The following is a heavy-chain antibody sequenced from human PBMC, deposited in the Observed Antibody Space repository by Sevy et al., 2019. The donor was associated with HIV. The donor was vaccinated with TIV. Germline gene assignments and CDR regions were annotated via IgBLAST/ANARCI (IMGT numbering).Heavy chain of an antibody. CDR1: GGSISSGGYS. Sequence: SETLSLTCAVSGGSISSGGYSWSWIRQPPGKGLEWIGYIYHSGSTYYNPSLKSRVTISVDRSKNKFSLKLSSVTAADTAVYYCARGLYYYDSAGYKNWFDPWGQGTLVTVSS. CDR2: IYHSGST. D-gene: IGHD3-22*01. J-gene: IGHJ5*02. CDR3: ARGLYYYDSAGYKNWFDP. V-gene: IGHV4-30-2*01.